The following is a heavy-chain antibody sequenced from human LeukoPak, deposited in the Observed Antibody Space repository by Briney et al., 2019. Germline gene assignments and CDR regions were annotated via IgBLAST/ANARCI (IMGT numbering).Heavy chain of an antibody. D-gene: IGHD1-14*01. CDR3: ARRNSVTVAFDY. J-gene: IGHJ4*02. V-gene: IGHV4-59*01. Sequence: SETPSLTCTVSGGSISSYYWSWIRQPPGKGLEWIGYIYYSGSTNYNPSLKSRVTISVDTSKNQFSLKLSSVTAADTAVYYCARRNSVTVAFDYWGQGTLVTVSS. CDR2: IYYSGST. CDR1: GGSISSYY.